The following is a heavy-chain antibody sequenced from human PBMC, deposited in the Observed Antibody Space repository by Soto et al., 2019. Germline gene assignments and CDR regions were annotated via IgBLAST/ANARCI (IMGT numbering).Heavy chain of an antibody. Sequence: PGGSLRLSCAAPGFTFSSYSMNWVRQAPGKGLEWVSSISSSSSYIYYADSVKGRFTISRDNAKNSLYLQMNSLRAEDTAVYYCARVSITGTTDYMDVWGKGTTVTVSS. J-gene: IGHJ6*03. CDR3: ARVSITGTTDYMDV. CDR2: ISSSSSYI. D-gene: IGHD1-7*01. CDR1: GFTFSSYS. V-gene: IGHV3-21*01.